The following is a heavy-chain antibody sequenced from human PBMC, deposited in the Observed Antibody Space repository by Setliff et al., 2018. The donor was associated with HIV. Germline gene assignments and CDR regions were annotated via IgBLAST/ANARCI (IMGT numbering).Heavy chain of an antibody. Sequence: SETLSLTCTVSGGSISSGSYYWSWIRQPAGKGLEWIGHIHTSGSTKYNPSLKSRVTISADTSKNQFSLNLSSVTAAETAAYYCARVGYHGSGRYSFDYWGQGTLVTVSS. CDR3: ARVGYHGSGRYSFDY. CDR2: IHTSGST. CDR1: GGSISSGSYY. V-gene: IGHV4-61*09. D-gene: IGHD3-10*01. J-gene: IGHJ4*02.